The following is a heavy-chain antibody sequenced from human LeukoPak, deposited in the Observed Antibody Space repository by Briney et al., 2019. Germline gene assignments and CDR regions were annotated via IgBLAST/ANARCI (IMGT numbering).Heavy chain of an antibody. CDR2: ISANGDTT. CDR3: VKDFWPARDGGGYYSPFEY. Sequence: GGSLRLSCAASGFTFSNYAMNWVRQALGKGLEWVSGISANGDTTYYVDSVRGRFNICRDNYKNSVFLQMNSLRDADTAVYYCVKDFWPARDGGGYYSPFEYWGEGTLVTVSS. J-gene: IGHJ4*02. D-gene: IGHD3-22*01. V-gene: IGHV3-23*01. CDR1: GFTFSNYA.